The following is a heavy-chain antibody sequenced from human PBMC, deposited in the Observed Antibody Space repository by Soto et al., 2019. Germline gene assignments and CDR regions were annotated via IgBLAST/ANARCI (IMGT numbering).Heavy chain of an antibody. J-gene: IGHJ5*02. D-gene: IGHD6-6*01. CDR2: INHSGST. CDR1: GGSFSGYY. Sequence: QVQLQQWGAGLLKPSETLSLTCAVYGGSFSGYYWSWIRQPPGKGLEWIGEINHSGSTNYNPSLKSRVTILVDTSKNQFSLKLSSVTAADPAVYYCARVGAARPSPPPWGQGTLVTVSS. V-gene: IGHV4-34*01. CDR3: ARVGAARPSPPP.